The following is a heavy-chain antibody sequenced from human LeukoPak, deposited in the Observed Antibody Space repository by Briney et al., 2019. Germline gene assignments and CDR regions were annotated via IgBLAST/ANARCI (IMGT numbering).Heavy chain of an antibody. Sequence: GGFLRLSCAASGFTFSSYAMSWVRQAPGKGLEWVSAISGSGGSTYYADSVKGRFTISRDNSKNTLYLQMNSLRAEDTAVYYCAKDPFGELSFDYWGQGTLVTVSS. CDR3: AKDPFGELSFDY. CDR2: ISGSGGST. CDR1: GFTFSSYA. D-gene: IGHD3-10*01. V-gene: IGHV3-23*01. J-gene: IGHJ4*02.